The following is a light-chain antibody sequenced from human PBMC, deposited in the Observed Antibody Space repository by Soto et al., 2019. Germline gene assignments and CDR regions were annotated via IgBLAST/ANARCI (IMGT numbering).Light chain of an antibody. J-gene: IGLJ1*01. V-gene: IGLV2-8*01. CDR1: SSDVGGYNY. Sequence: QSALTQPPSASGSPGQSVTISCTGTSSDVGGYNYVSWYQQHPGKVPKLMVYEVNNRPSGVPDRFSGSKSGNTASLTVAGLQAEDEADYYCTSYAGGNNVFGTGTTLTVL. CDR2: EVN. CDR3: TSYAGGNNV.